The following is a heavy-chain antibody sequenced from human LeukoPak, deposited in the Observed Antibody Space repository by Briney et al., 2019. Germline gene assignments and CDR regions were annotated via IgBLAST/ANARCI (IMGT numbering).Heavy chain of an antibody. Sequence: SQTLSLTCTVSGGSISSGGYYWSWIRQHPGKGLEWIGYIYYSGSTYYNPSLKSRLTISVDTSNNQFSLKLSSVTAADTAVYYCARTYMTSARFDPWGQGTLVTVSS. CDR3: ARTYMTSARFDP. CDR2: IYYSGST. V-gene: IGHV4-31*03. D-gene: IGHD2-21*02. CDR1: GGSISSGGYY. J-gene: IGHJ5*02.